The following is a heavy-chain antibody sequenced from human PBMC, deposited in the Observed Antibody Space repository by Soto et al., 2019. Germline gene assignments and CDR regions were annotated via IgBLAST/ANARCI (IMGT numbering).Heavy chain of an antibody. CDR1: GGSFSGYY. CDR2: INHSGST. CDR3: ARGKLSDYVWGSYRYHFDY. J-gene: IGHJ4*02. Sequence: SETLSLTCAVYGGSFSGYYWSWIRQPPGEGLEWIGEINHSGSTNYNPSLKSRVTISVDTSKNQFSLKLSSVTAADTAVYYCARGKLSDYVWGSYRYHFDYWGQGTVVTVSS. D-gene: IGHD3-16*02. V-gene: IGHV4-34*01.